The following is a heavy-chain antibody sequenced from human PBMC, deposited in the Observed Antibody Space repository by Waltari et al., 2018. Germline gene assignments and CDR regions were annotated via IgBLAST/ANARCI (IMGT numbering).Heavy chain of an antibody. CDR1: GGSFSGYY. CDR3: ARGRLWFGESR. J-gene: IGHJ4*02. CDR2: INHSGST. Sequence: QVQLQQWGAGPLKPSETLSLTCAVYGGSFSGYYWSWIRQPPGKGLEWIGEINHSGSTNYNPSLKSRVTISVDTSKNQFSLKLSSVTAADTAVYYCARGRLWFGESRWGQGTLVTVSS. V-gene: IGHV4-34*01. D-gene: IGHD3-10*01.